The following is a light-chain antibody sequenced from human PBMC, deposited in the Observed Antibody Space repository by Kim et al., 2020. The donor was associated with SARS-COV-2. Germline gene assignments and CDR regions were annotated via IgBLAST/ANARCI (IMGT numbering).Light chain of an antibody. Sequence: EIVMTQSPATLSLSPGESATLSCRASQSVGTNLAWYQQKPGQAPRLLIYGASTRATGIPARFSGSGSGSEFTLTISSLQSEDFAIYYCQQYNKWPPLTFGGGTKVEI. J-gene: IGKJ4*01. CDR1: QSVGTN. CDR3: QQYNKWPPLT. V-gene: IGKV3-15*01. CDR2: GAS.